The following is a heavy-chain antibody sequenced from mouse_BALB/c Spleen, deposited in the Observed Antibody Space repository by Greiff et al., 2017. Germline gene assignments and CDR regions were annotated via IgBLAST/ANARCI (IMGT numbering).Heavy chain of an antibody. Sequence: EVQLQQSGAELVRPGASVKLSCKASGFNIKDYYMHWVKQRPEQGLEWIGWIDTENGNTIYDPKFQGKASITADTSSNTAYLQLSSLTSEDTAVSYYSRSEQGRGGFDDWGQGTTLTVSS. CDR1: GFNIKDYY. CDR2: IDTENGNT. D-gene: IGHD4-1*01. CDR3: SRSEQGRGGFDD. J-gene: IGHJ2*01. V-gene: IGHV14-1*02.